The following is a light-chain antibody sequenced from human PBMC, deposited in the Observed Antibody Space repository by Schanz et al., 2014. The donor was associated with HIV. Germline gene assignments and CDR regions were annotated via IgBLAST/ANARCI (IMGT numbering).Light chain of an antibody. J-gene: IGLJ3*02. CDR2: DVS. CDR1: YNDIGAYTY. V-gene: IGLV2-14*03. Sequence: QSALTQPASVSGSPGQSITISCTGTYNDIGAYTYVSWYQQHPGKAPKVVIYDVSNRPSGVSNRFSGSKSGNTASLTISGXXDKDEAAYYSRSYTSRSTWVFGGGTKLTVL. CDR3: RSYTSRSTWV.